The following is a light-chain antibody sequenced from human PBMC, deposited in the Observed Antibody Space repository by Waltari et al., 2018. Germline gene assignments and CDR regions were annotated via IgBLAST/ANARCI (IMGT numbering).Light chain of an antibody. V-gene: IGKV1-5*03. Sequence: DIQMTQSPSTLSASVGDRVTITCRASQSLSNWLAWYQQKPGKAPNLLIYKASSLQCGVPSRLSGSGFGTEFTLTISSLQPDDFATYYCQQYNTYPRTFGQGTKVEIK. CDR2: KAS. CDR3: QQYNTYPRT. CDR1: QSLSNW. J-gene: IGKJ1*01.